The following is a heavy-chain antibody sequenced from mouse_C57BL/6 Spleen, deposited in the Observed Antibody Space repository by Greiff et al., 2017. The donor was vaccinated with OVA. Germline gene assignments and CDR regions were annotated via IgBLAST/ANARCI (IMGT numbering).Heavy chain of an antibody. CDR1: GFTFSDYG. CDR3: ARGGYDYDGLYYYAMDY. J-gene: IGHJ4*01. Sequence: EVNVVESGGGLVKPGGSLKLSCAASGFTFSDYGMHWVRQAPEKGLEWVAYISSGSSTIYYADTVKGRFTISRDNAKNTLFLQMTSLRSEDTAMYYCARGGYDYDGLYYYAMDYWGQGTSVTVSS. CDR2: ISSGSSTI. D-gene: IGHD2-4*01. V-gene: IGHV5-17*01.